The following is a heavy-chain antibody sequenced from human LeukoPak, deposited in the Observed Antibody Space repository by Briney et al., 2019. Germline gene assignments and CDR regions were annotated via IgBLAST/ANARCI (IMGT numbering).Heavy chain of an antibody. CDR1: GFNFNDAW. Sequence: GGSLRLSCAASGFNFNDAWMSWVRQAPGKGLDWISYITKNGSAIYNGDSVKGRFTISRDNARNSLYLQMNSLRAEDTAVYYCARRYRVGANIYFDYWGQGTLVTVSS. D-gene: IGHD1-26*01. V-gene: IGHV3-11*01. CDR2: ITKNGSAI. J-gene: IGHJ4*02. CDR3: ARRYRVGANIYFDY.